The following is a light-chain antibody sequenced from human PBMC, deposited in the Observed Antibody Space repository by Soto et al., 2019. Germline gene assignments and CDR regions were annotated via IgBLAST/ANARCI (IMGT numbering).Light chain of an antibody. CDR2: LNNDGTY. V-gene: IGLV4-69*01. CDR3: QTWGSGSCV. CDR1: SGHSSYI. J-gene: IGLJ2*01. Sequence: QLVLTQSPSASASLGASVKLTCTLSSGHSSYIIAWHQQQPEKGPRYLMRLNNDGTYPKGDGIPDRFSGSSSGTERYLTISSLQSEDEADYYCQTWGSGSCVFGGGTKLTVL.